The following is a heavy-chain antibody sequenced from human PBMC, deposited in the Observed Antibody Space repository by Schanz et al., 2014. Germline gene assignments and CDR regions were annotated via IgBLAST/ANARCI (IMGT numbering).Heavy chain of an antibody. D-gene: IGHD3-10*01. Sequence: EVQLVESGGGLVQPGGSLRLSCAASGFSISDHTMRWDRQAPGKGLEPVSVTYLGGNTDYADSVKGRFTISRDDSKNTLHLQMNSLRSEDTAVYYCAVLGGFGELPLDYRGQGTLVTVSS. CDR3: AVLGGFGELPLDY. CDR1: GFSISDHT. J-gene: IGHJ4*02. V-gene: IGHV3-66*01. CDR2: TYLGGNT.